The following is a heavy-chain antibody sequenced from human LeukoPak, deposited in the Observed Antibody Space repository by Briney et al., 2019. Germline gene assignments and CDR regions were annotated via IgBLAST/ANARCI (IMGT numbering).Heavy chain of an antibody. V-gene: IGHV1-18*01. J-gene: IGHJ4*02. Sequence: ASVKVSCKASGYTFPIYGMSSVPQAPGRGREGMGRISAYNGNTNYAQKLKGRVTMTTDTSTSTAYMELRSLRSDDTAVYYCATYDYGDYDGYWGQGTLVTVSS. CDR3: ATYDYGDYDGY. CDR1: GYTFPIYG. D-gene: IGHD4-17*01. CDR2: ISAYNGNT.